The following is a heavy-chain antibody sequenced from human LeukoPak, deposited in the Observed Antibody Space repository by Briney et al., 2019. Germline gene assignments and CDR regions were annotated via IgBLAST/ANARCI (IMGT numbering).Heavy chain of an antibody. CDR2: ISSSGSTI. V-gene: IGHV3-11*04. CDR3: ARAPRYDFWSGYFNYYYYYYMDV. Sequence: GGSLRLSCAASGFTFSDYYMSWIRQAPGKGLEWVSYISSSGSTIYYADSVKGRFTISRDNAKNSLYLQMNSLRAEDTAVYYCARAPRYDFWSGYFNYYYYYYMDVWGKGTTVTVSS. D-gene: IGHD3-3*01. J-gene: IGHJ6*03. CDR1: GFTFSDYY.